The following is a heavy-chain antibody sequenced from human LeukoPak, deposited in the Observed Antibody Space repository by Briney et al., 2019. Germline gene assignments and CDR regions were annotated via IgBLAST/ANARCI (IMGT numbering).Heavy chain of an antibody. CDR3: ARDTGILEWLPPDRYYYYYYMDV. D-gene: IGHD3-3*01. V-gene: IGHV1-69*13. CDR1: GGTFSSYA. Sequence: ASVKVSCKASGGTFSSYAISWVRQAPGQRLEWMGEIIPIFVTANYAQKFQGRVTITADESTSTAYMELSSLRSEDTAVYYCARDTGILEWLPPDRYYYYYYMDVWGKGTTVTVSS. J-gene: IGHJ6*03. CDR2: IIPIFVTA.